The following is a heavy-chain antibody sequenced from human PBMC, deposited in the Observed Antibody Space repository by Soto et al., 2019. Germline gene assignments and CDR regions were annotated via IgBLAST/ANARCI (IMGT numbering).Heavy chain of an antibody. CDR3: ARDRLEQLVLGYYYYGMDV. Sequence: GGSLRLSCAASGFTFSSYAMHWVRQAPGKGLEWVAVMSYDGSNKYYADSVKGRFTISRDNPKNTLYLQMNSLRAEDTAVYYCARDRLEQLVLGYYYYGMDVWGQGTTVTVSS. CDR1: GFTFSSYA. CDR2: MSYDGSNK. J-gene: IGHJ6*02. D-gene: IGHD6-6*01. V-gene: IGHV3-30-3*01.